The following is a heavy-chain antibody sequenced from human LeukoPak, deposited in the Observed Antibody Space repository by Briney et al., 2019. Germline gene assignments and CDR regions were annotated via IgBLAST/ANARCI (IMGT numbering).Heavy chain of an antibody. J-gene: IGHJ4*02. CDR3: ARHSVGSGWFSY. V-gene: IGHV4-59*08. D-gene: IGHD6-19*01. Sequence: PSETLSLTCTVSGYSISGFYWSWIRQPPGKGLEWIGYIYYSESTTYNPSLKSRVTISIDTSKNQFSLKLSSVTAADTAVYYCARHSVGSGWFSYWGQGTLVTVSS. CDR2: IYYSEST. CDR1: GYSISGFY.